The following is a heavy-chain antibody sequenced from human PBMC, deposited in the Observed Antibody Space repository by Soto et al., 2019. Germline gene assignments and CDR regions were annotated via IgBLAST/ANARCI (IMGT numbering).Heavy chain of an antibody. CDR2: FDNSGGII. CDR1: GFTFSSYA. D-gene: IGHD5-18*01. CDR3: AKDTFDTSMAKTDY. J-gene: IGHJ4*02. Sequence: GGSLRLPCAASGFTFSSYAMTWVRQAPGKGLEWVSTFDNSGGIIYYADSVKGRFTISRDNSKNTLYLQMNSLRAEDTAVYYCAKDTFDTSMAKTDYWGQGTLVTVSS. V-gene: IGHV3-23*01.